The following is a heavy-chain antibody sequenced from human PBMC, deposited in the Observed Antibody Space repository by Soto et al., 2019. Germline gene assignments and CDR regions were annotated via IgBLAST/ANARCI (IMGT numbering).Heavy chain of an antibody. V-gene: IGHV1-2*04. CDR3: GRDRRYCSGGSCYLFDY. CDR2: INPNSGGT. CDR1: GYTFTGYY. D-gene: IGHD2-15*01. J-gene: IGHJ4*02. Sequence: ASVKVSCKASGYTFTGYYMHWVRQAPGQGLEWMGWINPNSGGTNYAQKFQGWVTMTRDTSISTAYMELSRLRSDDTAVYYCGRDRRYCSGGSCYLFDYWGQGTLGTVSS.